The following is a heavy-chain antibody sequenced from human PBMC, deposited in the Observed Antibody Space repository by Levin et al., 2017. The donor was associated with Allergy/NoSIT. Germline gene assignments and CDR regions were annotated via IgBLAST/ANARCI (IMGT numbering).Heavy chain of an antibody. Sequence: ASVKVSCKASGYTFTGYYIHWVRQAPGQGLEWVGWINPNSGGTNYAQKFQGRVTMTRDTSISTAYMELSRLRSDDTAVYYCAREDTSGWYIDYWGQGTLVTASS. V-gene: IGHV1-2*02. CDR3: AREDTSGWYIDY. CDR2: INPNSGGT. J-gene: IGHJ4*02. CDR1: GYTFTGYY. D-gene: IGHD6-19*01.